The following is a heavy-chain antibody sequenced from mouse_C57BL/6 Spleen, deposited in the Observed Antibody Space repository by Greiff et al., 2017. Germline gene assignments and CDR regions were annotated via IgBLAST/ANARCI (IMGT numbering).Heavy chain of an antibody. Sequence: VQLQQSGAELVKPGASVKISCKASGYAFSSYWMHWVKQRPGKGLEWIGQIYPGDGDTNYNGRFKGKATLTADKSSSTAYMQLSSLTSEDSAVYFCARSSRGYFDVWGTGTTVTVSS. CDR2: IYPGDGDT. CDR3: ARSSRGYFDV. V-gene: IGHV1-80*01. J-gene: IGHJ1*03. CDR1: GYAFSSYW.